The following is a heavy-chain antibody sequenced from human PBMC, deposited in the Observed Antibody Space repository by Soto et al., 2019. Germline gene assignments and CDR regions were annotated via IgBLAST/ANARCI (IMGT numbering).Heavy chain of an antibody. CDR3: ARAMANYFDY. D-gene: IGHD2-8*01. J-gene: IGHJ4*02. Sequence: QVQLQESGPGLVKPSQTLSVTCTVSGGSVSSDDYSWSWIRQHPGKGMGWIGYIRDSGSTFYNPSLEGRVTISVDPSKNQFSLRPTSVTAADTAVYYCARAMANYFDYWAQGTLVTASS. V-gene: IGHV4-31*03. CDR2: IRDSGST. CDR1: GGSVSSDDYS.